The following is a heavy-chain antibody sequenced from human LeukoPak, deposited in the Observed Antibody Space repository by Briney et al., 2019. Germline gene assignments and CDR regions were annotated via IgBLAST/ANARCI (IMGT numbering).Heavy chain of an antibody. D-gene: IGHD3-10*01. V-gene: IGHV1-69*05. J-gene: IGHJ5*02. Sequence: SVKVSCKASGGTFSSYAISWVRQAPGQGLEWMGRIIPIFGTANYAQKFQGRVTLTTDESTSTAYMELSSLRSEDTAVYYCARGGEYGSGSYYNHWGQGTLVTVSS. CDR2: IIPIFGTA. CDR1: GGTFSSYA. CDR3: ARGGEYGSGSYYNH.